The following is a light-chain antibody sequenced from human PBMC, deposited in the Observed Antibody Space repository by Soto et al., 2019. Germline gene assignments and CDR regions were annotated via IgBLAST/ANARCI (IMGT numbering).Light chain of an antibody. Sequence: QSALTQPASVSGSPGQSITISCTGTSSDVGGYNYVSWYQHYPGKAPTLIIYAVTNRPSGVSNRFSGSKSGNTASLTISGLQAEDEAHYYCSSYTSSSSGVFGGGTKLTVL. CDR3: SSYTSSSSGV. J-gene: IGLJ3*02. V-gene: IGLV2-14*03. CDR1: SSDVGGYNY. CDR2: AVT.